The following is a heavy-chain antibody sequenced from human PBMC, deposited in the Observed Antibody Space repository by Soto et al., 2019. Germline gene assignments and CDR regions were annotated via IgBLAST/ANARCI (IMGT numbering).Heavy chain of an antibody. V-gene: IGHV3-23*01. J-gene: IGHJ2*01. Sequence: EAQLLESGGGLVQPGGSLRLSCAASGFTFSSYPMSWVRQAPGKGLEWVSAISGSGGSTYYADSVKGRFTISRDNSKNTLYLQMSSLRAEDTAVYYCAKRTVGWYFDLWGRGTLVTVSS. CDR1: GFTFSSYP. CDR3: AKRTVGWYFDL. CDR2: ISGSGGST. D-gene: IGHD4-17*01.